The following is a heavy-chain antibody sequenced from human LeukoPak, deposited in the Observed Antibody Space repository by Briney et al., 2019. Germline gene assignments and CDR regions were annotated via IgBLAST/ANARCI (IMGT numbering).Heavy chain of an antibody. V-gene: IGHV1-3*01. CDR1: GYTFTNYA. J-gene: IGHJ4*02. CDR3: ARVGRVGATHFDY. CDR2: IIAGNGNT. Sequence: ASVKVSCKASGYTFTNYAMHWVRQAPGQRLEWMGWIIAGNGNTKYSQKFQGRVTITRDTSASAAYMELRSLRSEDTAVYYCARVGRVGATHFDYWGQGTLVTVSS. D-gene: IGHD1-26*01.